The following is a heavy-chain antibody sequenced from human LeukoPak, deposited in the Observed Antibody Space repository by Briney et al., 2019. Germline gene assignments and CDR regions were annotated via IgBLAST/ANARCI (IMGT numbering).Heavy chain of an antibody. V-gene: IGHV3-15*01. CDR1: GFTFSNTW. J-gene: IGHJ4*02. CDR3: RTGLAVDY. D-gene: IGHD6-19*01. CDR2: IKRRTDGGTT. Sequence: NPGGSLRLSCAASGFTFSNTWMSWVRQAPGKGLEWVGRIKRRTDGGTTDYAAPVKGRFTISRDDSKNTLYLQMSSLKTEDTAVYYCRTGLAVDYWGQGTLVTVSS.